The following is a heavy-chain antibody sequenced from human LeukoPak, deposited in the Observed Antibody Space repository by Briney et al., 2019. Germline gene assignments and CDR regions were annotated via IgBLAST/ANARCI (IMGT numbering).Heavy chain of an antibody. CDR3: ATPGTYSIDYYYGMDV. CDR2: ISYDGSNK. D-gene: IGHD4-11*01. J-gene: IGHJ6*02. CDR1: GFTFSSYG. Sequence: GRSLRLSCAASGFTFSSYGMHWVRQAPGKGLEWVAVISYDGSNKYYADSVKGRFTISRDNSKNTLYLQMNSLRAEDTAVYYCATPGTYSIDYYYGMDVWGQGTTVTVSS. V-gene: IGHV3-30*03.